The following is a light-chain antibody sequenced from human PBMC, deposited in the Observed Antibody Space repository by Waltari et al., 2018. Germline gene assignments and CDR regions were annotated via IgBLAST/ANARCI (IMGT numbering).Light chain of an antibody. CDR3: NSRDSSGNLVV. CDR2: GKD. CDR1: NLRSYY. Sequence: SSELTQDPAVSVALGQTVTITCQGDNLRSYYARWYQHKPGQAPVFVIYGKDNRPSGIPDRFSGSFSGNTASLTITGAQAEDEADYYCNSRDSSGNLVVFGGGTKLTVL. V-gene: IGLV3-19*01. J-gene: IGLJ2*01.